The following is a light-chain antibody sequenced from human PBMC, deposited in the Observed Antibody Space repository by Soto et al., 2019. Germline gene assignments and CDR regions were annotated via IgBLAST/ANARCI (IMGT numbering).Light chain of an antibody. J-gene: IGKJ5*01. V-gene: IGKV3-20*01. CDR1: QSVGNSH. CDR2: GAS. Sequence: EIMLTHSPDTLSLSPGEYATLSSHAGQSVGNSHVAWYQQRRGLPPRLLIYGASNRATGIPDRFSGSGSGADFTLTISRLEPEDFAVYFCHQYGNSPPGTFGQGTRLEI. CDR3: HQYGNSPPGT.